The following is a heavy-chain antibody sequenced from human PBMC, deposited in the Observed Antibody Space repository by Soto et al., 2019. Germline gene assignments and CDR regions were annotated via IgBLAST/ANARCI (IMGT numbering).Heavy chain of an antibody. Sequence: PSETLSLTCTVSGGSISSGGYYLSWIRQHPGKGLEWIGYIYYSGSTYYNPSLKSRVTISVDTSKNQFSLKLSSVTAADTAVYYCARESAAAMGNAFDIWGQGTMVTVSS. D-gene: IGHD2-2*01. J-gene: IGHJ3*02. CDR3: ARESAAAMGNAFDI. V-gene: IGHV4-31*03. CDR2: IYYSGST. CDR1: GGSISSGGYY.